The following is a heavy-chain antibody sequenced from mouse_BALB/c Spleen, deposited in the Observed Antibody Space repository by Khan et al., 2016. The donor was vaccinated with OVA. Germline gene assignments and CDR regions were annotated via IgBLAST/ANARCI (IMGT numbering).Heavy chain of an antibody. Sequence: QIQLVQSGPELKKPGETVKISCKASGYTLTDYGMNWVKQAPGKGLKWMGWINTYTGEATYADDFKGRFAFSLETSASTAYFQINNLKTEDTATYFCSRSNGNYWFAYWGRGTLVTVSA. CDR2: INTYTGEA. V-gene: IGHV9-3-1*01. D-gene: IGHD2-1*01. J-gene: IGHJ3*01. CDR1: GYTLTDYG. CDR3: SRSNGNYWFAY.